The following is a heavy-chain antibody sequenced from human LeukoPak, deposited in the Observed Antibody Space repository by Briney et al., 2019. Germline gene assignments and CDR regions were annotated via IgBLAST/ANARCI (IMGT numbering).Heavy chain of an antibody. D-gene: IGHD3-22*01. J-gene: IGHJ4*02. V-gene: IGHV4-34*01. Sequence: SETLSLTCVVYGGSFSGYFWSWIRQPPGKGLEWIGEITPSGSTNYSPSLKSRVSISIDTSKKKLSLRLTSVTAADSAVYCCASSFYYDSRDYWGQGTLVTVSS. CDR1: GGSFSGYF. CDR2: ITPSGST. CDR3: ASSFYYDSRDY.